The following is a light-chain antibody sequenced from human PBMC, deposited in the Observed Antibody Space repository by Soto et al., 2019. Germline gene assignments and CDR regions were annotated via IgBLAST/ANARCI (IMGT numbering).Light chain of an antibody. J-gene: IGLJ3*02. CDR3: AAWDDSLSGWV. Sequence: QSVLTQPASVSGSPGQSITISCTGTSSGVGGYNYVSWYQQHPGKAPKLMIYEVSNRPSGVSNRFSGSKSGNTASLTISGLQAEDEADYYCAAWDDSLSGWVFGGGTQLTVL. CDR2: EVS. CDR1: SSGVGGYNY. V-gene: IGLV2-14*01.